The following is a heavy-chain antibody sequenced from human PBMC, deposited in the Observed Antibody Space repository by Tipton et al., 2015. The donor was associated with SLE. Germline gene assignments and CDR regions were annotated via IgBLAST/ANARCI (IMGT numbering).Heavy chain of an antibody. D-gene: IGHD2-8*02. Sequence: QSGAEVKKPGTSVKVSCKASGFTFSTSAMYWVRQARGQRLEWIGWIVVGSGLTTYAQKFQERVTISSDMSTTTVFLELSSLGSEDTAMYYCAATVTALSGAVYYGMDVWGHGTTVTVSS. J-gene: IGHJ6*02. V-gene: IGHV1-58*02. CDR2: IVVGSGLT. CDR3: AATVTALSGAVYYGMDV. CDR1: GFTFSTSA.